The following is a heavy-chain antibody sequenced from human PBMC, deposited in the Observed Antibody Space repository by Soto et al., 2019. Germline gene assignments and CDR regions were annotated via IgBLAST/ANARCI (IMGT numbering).Heavy chain of an antibody. CDR2: VRYNGGDK. CDR3: SRRMTGNWFDP. D-gene: IGHD1-20*01. V-gene: IGHV3-33*01. J-gene: IGHJ5*02. CDR1: GFTFSTYG. Sequence: TGGSLRLSCAASGFTFSTYGMHWVRQAPGKGLEWVALVRYNGGDKYYAASVEGRFTISRDNSKNTLYLQMNSLRAEDTAVYYCSRRMTGNWFDPWGQGTLVTVSS.